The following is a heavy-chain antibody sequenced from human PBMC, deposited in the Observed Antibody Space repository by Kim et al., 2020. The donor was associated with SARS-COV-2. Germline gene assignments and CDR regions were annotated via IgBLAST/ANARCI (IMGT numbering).Heavy chain of an antibody. V-gene: IGHV1-69*13. CDR2: IIPIFGTA. D-gene: IGHD3-10*01. Sequence: SVKVSCKASGGTFSSYAISWVRQAPGQGLEWMGGIIPIFGTANYAQKFQGRVTITADESTSTAYMELSSLRSEDTAVYYCARKDKWFGELMDNHPYYYGMDVWGQGTTVTVSS. CDR3: ARKDKWFGELMDNHPYYYGMDV. CDR1: GGTFSSYA. J-gene: IGHJ6*02.